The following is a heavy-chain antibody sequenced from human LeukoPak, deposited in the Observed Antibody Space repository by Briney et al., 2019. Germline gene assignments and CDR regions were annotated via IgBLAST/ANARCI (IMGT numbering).Heavy chain of an antibody. J-gene: IGHJ4*02. CDR2: IYYSGTT. CDR1: GGSISSYY. CDR3: ARIVPYNYGYVDY. V-gene: IGHV4-59*01. D-gene: IGHD5-18*01. Sequence: SETLSLTCTVSGGSISSYYWSWIRQPPGKGLEWIGYIYYSGTTNYNPSLRSRVTISVDTSKNQLSLKLSSVTAADTAVYYCARIVPYNYGYVDYWGQGTLVTVSS.